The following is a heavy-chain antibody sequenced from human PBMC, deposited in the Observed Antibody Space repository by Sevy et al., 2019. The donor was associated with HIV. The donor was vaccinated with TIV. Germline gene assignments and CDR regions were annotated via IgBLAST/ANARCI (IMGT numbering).Heavy chain of an antibody. Sequence: ASVKVSCKVSGYTLTEFSIHWVRQVPGKGLEWMGGFDPGDGDAETPYAQKFRDRLTMTADTSTDTVYMELSSLRSEDTAVYYCATDTTGYHSTLDYWGQGTLVTVSS. CDR2: FDPGDGDAET. J-gene: IGHJ4*02. V-gene: IGHV1-24*01. D-gene: IGHD3-9*01. CDR3: ATDTTGYHSTLDY. CDR1: GYTLTEFS.